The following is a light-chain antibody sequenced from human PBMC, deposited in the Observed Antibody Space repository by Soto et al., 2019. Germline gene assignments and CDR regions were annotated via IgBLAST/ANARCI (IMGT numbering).Light chain of an antibody. CDR1: HSVSSSH. CDR2: GAS. V-gene: IGKV3-20*01. Sequence: EVVLTQSPGTLSLSPGERATLSCRASHSVSSSHLSWYQQRPGQSPRLLIYGASTRATGVADRFGGSGSGTDFSLTITRLEPEDFAVYCCVQYERPTLYTFGQGTKLEI. J-gene: IGKJ2*01. CDR3: VQYERPTLYT.